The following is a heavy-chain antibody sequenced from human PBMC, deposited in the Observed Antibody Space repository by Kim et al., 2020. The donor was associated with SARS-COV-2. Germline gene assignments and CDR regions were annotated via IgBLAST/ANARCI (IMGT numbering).Heavy chain of an antibody. Sequence: GGSLRLSCAASGFTFGSYSMNWVRQAPGKGLEWVSSISSGSSYIYYADSVKGRFTISRDNAKNSLYLQMNSLRAEDTAVYYCARDLATTVKGWSDYWGQGTLVTVSS. CDR2: ISSGSSYI. J-gene: IGHJ4*02. V-gene: IGHV3-21*01. CDR3: ARDLATTVKGWSDY. D-gene: IGHD4-4*01. CDR1: GFTFGSYS.